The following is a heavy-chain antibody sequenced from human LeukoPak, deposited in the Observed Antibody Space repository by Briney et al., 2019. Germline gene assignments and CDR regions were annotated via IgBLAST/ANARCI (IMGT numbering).Heavy chain of an antibody. CDR3: AKGGSPWTTVTYDY. Sequence: GGSLRLSCAASGFTFSSYEMNWVRQAPGKGLEWVSYISSSGSTIYYADSVKGRFTISRDNAKNSLYLQMNSLRAEDAAVYYCAKGGSPWTTVTYDYWGQGTLVTVSS. CDR1: GFTFSSYE. J-gene: IGHJ4*02. V-gene: IGHV3-48*03. D-gene: IGHD4-17*01. CDR2: ISSSGSTI.